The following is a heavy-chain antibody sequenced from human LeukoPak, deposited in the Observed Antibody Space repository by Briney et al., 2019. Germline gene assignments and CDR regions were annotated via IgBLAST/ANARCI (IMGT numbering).Heavy chain of an antibody. Sequence: GRSLRLSCAASGFTFSSHGMHWVRQAPGKGLEWVAVIWYDGTKKYYADSVKGRFTISRDNAKNSLYQQMNSLRAEDTALYYCATGDSGYYYGGAFDIWGQGTMVTVSS. D-gene: IGHD3-22*01. J-gene: IGHJ3*02. CDR3: ATGDSGYYYGGAFDI. CDR1: GFTFSSHG. V-gene: IGHV3-33*03. CDR2: IWYDGTKK.